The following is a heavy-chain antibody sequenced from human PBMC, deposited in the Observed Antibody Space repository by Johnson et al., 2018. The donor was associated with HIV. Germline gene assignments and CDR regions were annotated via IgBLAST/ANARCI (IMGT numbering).Heavy chain of an antibody. V-gene: IGHV3-66*04. J-gene: IGHJ3*02. CDR1: TVSGNY. Sequence: TVSGNYMSWVRQAPGKGLEWVSLIHSGGTTFYADSVVKGRFTISRDNAKNSVFLQMNSLRVEDTAIYYCARQPDNFWSSDAFDIWGQGTMVTVSS. CDR2: IHSGGTT. CDR3: ARQPDNFWSSDAFDI. D-gene: IGHD3-3*01.